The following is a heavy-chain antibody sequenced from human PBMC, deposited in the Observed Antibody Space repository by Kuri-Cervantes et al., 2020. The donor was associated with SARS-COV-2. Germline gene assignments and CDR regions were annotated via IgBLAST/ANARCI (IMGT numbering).Heavy chain of an antibody. CDR3: VRDGDHWNFDY. D-gene: IGHD1-1*01. V-gene: IGHV3-48*04. J-gene: IGHJ4*02. CDR2: ITGSGDTI. Sequence: GGSLRLSCAASGFTFSGHWIHWVRQAPGKGLEWVSYITGSGDTIYYADSVKGRFTLSRDNAKNMLFLQMNSLRAEDTAVYYCVRDGDHWNFDYWGQGTLVTVSS. CDR1: GFTFSGHW.